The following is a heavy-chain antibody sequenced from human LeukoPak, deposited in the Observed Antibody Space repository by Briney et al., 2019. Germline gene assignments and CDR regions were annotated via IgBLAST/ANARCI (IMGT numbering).Heavy chain of an antibody. V-gene: IGHV3-7*04. CDR2: IKQDGSEK. J-gene: IGHJ4*02. CDR1: GFTFSSYW. CDR3: ARDGGYCSSTSCYDRLDY. D-gene: IGHD2-2*01. Sequence: GGSLRLSCAASGFTFSSYWMTWVRQAPGKGLEWVANIKQDGSEKYYVDSVKGRFTISRDNAENSLYLQMNSLRAEDTAVHYCARDGGYCSSTSCYDRLDYWGQGTLVTVSS.